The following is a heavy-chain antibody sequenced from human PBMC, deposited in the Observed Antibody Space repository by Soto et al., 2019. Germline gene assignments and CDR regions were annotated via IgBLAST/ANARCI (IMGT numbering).Heavy chain of an antibody. D-gene: IGHD3-10*01. Sequence: SETLSLTCTLSGDSVTSVSDDSVWSRQRPGQEREWIGYFYYSGSSNYNPSLGGRVTVSSGTFKHQFSLKLTSVTAADTAVYYCARGVGFGYYYYHMDLWGQGTTVTV. CDR1: GDSVTSVSDD. CDR3: ARGVGFGYYYYHMDL. J-gene: IGHJ6*02. V-gene: IGHV4-61*01. CDR2: FYYSGSS.